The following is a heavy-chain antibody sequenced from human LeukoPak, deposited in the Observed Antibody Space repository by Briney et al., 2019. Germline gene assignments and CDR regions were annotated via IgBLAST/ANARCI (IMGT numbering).Heavy chain of an antibody. CDR3: ARQGIAAAGTSGWFDP. CDR2: IYYSGST. CDR1: GGSISRSSYY. J-gene: IGHJ5*02. D-gene: IGHD6-13*01. Sequence: SETVSLTCTFCGGSISRSSYYGGWIRQPPGKGVEGVGSIYYSGSTYHNPSLKSRVTRSVDSSKNQFSLNLSSMTAADTAVYYCARQGIAAAGTSGWFDPCGQGTLVTVSS. V-gene: IGHV4-39*01.